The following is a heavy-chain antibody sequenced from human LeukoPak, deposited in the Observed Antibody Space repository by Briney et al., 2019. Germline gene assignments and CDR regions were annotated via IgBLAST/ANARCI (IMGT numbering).Heavy chain of an antibody. CDR3: ASTSPPSVGYYYYYGMDV. D-gene: IGHD1-26*01. J-gene: IGHJ6*02. CDR1: GGSISSYY. CDR2: IYYSGST. V-gene: IGHV4-59*08. Sequence: SETLSLTCTVSGGSISSYYWSWIRQPPGKGLEWIGYIYYSGSTNYSPSLKSRVTISVDTSKNQFSLKLSSVTAADTAVCYCASTSPPSVGYYYYYGMDVWGQGTTVTVSS.